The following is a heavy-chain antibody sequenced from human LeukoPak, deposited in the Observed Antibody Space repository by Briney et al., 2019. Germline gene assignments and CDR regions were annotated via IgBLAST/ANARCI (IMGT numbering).Heavy chain of an antibody. CDR1: GGSFSGYY. Sequence: SETLSLTCAVYGGSFSGYYWSWIRQPPGKGLEWIGEINHSGSTNYNPSLRSRVTISVDTSKNQFSLKLSSVTAADTAVYYCARDYSEYVDYYGMDVWGQGTTVTVSS. CDR2: INHSGST. D-gene: IGHD4-17*01. J-gene: IGHJ6*02. CDR3: ARDYSEYVDYYGMDV. V-gene: IGHV4-34*01.